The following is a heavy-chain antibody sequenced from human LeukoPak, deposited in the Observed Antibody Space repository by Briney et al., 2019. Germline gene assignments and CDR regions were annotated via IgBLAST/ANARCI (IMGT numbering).Heavy chain of an antibody. V-gene: IGHV3-7*01. Sequence: GGSLRLSCAASGFTFSNYWMSWVRQAPGKGLEWVANIKQDGSEKYYVDSVRGRFTISRDNAKNSVYLQMNSLRAEDTAVYYCARDKVVGATYLDYWGQGTLVTVSS. CDR1: GFTFSNYW. J-gene: IGHJ4*02. CDR3: ARDKVVGATYLDY. D-gene: IGHD2-15*01. CDR2: IKQDGSEK.